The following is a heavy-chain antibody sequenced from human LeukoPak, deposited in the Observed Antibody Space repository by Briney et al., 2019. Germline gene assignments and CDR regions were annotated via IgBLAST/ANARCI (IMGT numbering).Heavy chain of an antibody. CDR1: GGSIGPYY. D-gene: IGHD3-16*01. CDR3: ARSGGSGFQLDS. CDR2: SYTTGST. Sequence: PSETQSLTCTVSGGSIGPYYWSWLRQPAGKALEWIGRSYTTGSTNYNPSLKSRVTMSLDTSKNQFSLKLSSVTAADTAAYYCARSGGSGFQLDSWGQGTLVTVSS. J-gene: IGHJ4*02. V-gene: IGHV4-4*07.